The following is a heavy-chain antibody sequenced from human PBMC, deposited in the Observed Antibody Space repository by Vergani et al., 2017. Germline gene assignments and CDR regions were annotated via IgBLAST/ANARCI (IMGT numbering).Heavy chain of an antibody. V-gene: IGHV4-61*02. J-gene: IGHJ3*02. CDR2: IYTSGST. CDR3: ARAGGLLWFGELLGAFDI. CDR1: GGSISSGSYY. D-gene: IGHD3-10*01. Sequence: QVQLQESGPGLVKPSQTLSLTCTVSGGSISSGSYYWSWIRQPAGKGLEWIGRIYTSGSTNYNPSLKSRVTISVDTSKNQFSLKLSSVTAADTAVYYCARAGGLLWFGELLGAFDIWVQGTMVTVSS.